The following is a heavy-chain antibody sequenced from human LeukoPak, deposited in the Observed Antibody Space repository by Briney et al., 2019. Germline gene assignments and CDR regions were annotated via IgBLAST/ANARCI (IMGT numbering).Heavy chain of an antibody. CDR3: ARRLTQYDCFDP. V-gene: IGHV6-1*01. J-gene: IGHJ5*02. D-gene: IGHD2-2*01. CDR1: GDSVSSNSVT. Sequence: SQTLSLTCAISGDSVSSNSVTWNWIRQSPSRSLEWLGRTYYRYTSYNDYTVSVRGRITVNPDTSKNQFSLHLNSVTPEDTAVYYCARRLTQYDCFDPWGQGILVTVSS. CDR2: TYYRYTSYN.